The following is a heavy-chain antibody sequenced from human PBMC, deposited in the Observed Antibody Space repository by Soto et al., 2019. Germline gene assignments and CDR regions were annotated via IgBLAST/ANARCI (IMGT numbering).Heavy chain of an antibody. D-gene: IGHD2-2*01. V-gene: IGHV3-23*01. CDR1: GFTFSSYA. CDR3: AKGGHLEYCSSTSAPLKYYYYYMAV. CDR2: ISGSGGST. Sequence: EVQLLESGGGLVQPGGSLRLSCAASGFTFSSYAMSWVRQAPGKGLEWVSAISGSGGSTYYADSVKGRFTISRDNSKNTLYLQMTSLRAEDTALYYCAKGGHLEYCSSTSAPLKYYYYYMAVWGKGTTVTVSS. J-gene: IGHJ6*03.